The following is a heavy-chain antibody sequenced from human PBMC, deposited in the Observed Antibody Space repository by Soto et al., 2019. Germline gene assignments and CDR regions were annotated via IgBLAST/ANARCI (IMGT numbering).Heavy chain of an antibody. J-gene: IGHJ5*02. CDR2: IWYDGSNK. CDR1: GFTFSSYG. V-gene: IGHV3-33*01. CDR3: ARDGSSSPIYNWFDP. Sequence: GGSLRLSCAASGFTFSSYGMHWVRQAPGKGLEWVAVIWYDGSNKYYADSVKGRFTISRDNSKNTLYLQMNSLRAEDTAVYYCARDGSSSPIYNWFDPWGQGTLVTVSS. D-gene: IGHD6-6*01.